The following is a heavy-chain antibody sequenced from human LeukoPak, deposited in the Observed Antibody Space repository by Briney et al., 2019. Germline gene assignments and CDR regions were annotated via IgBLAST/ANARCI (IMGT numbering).Heavy chain of an antibody. CDR3: ARGFTIFGVVNDAFDI. V-gene: IGHV3-66*03. CDR2: IYSCGST. CDR1: GFTVSSNY. J-gene: IGHJ3*02. Sequence: PGGSLRLSCAASGFTVSSNYMSWVRQAPGKGLEWVSVIYSCGSTYYADSVKGRFTISRDNAKNTLYLQMNSLRAEDTAVYYCARGFTIFGVVNDAFDIWGPGTMVTVSS. D-gene: IGHD3-3*01.